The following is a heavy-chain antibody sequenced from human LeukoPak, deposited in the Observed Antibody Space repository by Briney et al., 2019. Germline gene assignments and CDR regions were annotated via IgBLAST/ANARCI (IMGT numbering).Heavy chain of an antibody. CDR2: IYTSDST. V-gene: IGHV4-4*07. D-gene: IGHD6-13*01. Sequence: KPSETLSLTCSISGTFISGYYWNWIRHPAGKGLEWIGRIYTSDSTYFNPSLKSRVTMSLDTSKNQFSLKLRSVTDADTAVYFCATARAAAGTPFDNWGQGTLVTVSS. J-gene: IGHJ4*02. CDR3: ATARAAAGTPFDN. CDR1: GTFISGYY.